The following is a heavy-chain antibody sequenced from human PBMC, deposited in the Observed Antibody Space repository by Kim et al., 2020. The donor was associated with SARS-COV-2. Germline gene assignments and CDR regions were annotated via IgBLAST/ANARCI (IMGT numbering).Heavy chain of an antibody. CDR2: INHNGSA. V-gene: IGHV4-34*01. D-gene: IGHD6-25*01. Sequence: SETLSLTCAVSGGSFSGCYWIWIRQYPGKGLEWLGEINHNGSANYYQSSMSGVTITVDRNTNKFFLLMNTVTAADKAVEYCGGSGWHTDTCGRLEY. CDR3: GGSGWHTDTCGRLEY. CDR1: GGSFSGCY. J-gene: IGHJ1*01.